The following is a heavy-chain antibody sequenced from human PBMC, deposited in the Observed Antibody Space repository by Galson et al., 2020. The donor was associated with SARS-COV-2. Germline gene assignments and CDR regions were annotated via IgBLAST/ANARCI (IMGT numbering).Heavy chain of an antibody. CDR2: ISGSGGST. D-gene: IGHD6-19*01. J-gene: IGHJ4*02. Sequence: GESLKISCAASGFTFSSYAMSWVRQAPGKGLEWVSAISGSGGSTYYADSVKGRFTISRDNSKNTLYLQMNSLRAEDTAVYYCATWRAPGIAVAVFDYWGQGTLVTVSS. CDR3: ATWRAPGIAVAVFDY. V-gene: IGHV3-23*01. CDR1: GFTFSSYA.